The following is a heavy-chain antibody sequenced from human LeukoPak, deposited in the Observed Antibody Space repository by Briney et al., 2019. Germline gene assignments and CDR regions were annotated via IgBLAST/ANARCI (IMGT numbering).Heavy chain of an antibody. CDR1: GYTFTGYY. V-gene: IGHV1-2*02. CDR2: INPNSGGT. Sequence: ASVKVSCKASGYTFTGYYMHWVRQAPGQGLEWMGWINPNSGGTNYAQKFQGRVTMTRDTSISTAYMELSRLRSDDTAVYYCAREAPGYSGYGFLDYWGQGTLVTVSS. J-gene: IGHJ4*02. CDR3: AREAPGYSGYGFLDY. D-gene: IGHD5-12*01.